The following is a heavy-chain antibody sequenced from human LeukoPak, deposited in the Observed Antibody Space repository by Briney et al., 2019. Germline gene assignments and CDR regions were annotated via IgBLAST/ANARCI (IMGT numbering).Heavy chain of an antibody. V-gene: IGHV4-39*07. D-gene: IGHD6-19*01. Sequence: PSETLSLTCTVSGGSISSSSYYWGWIRQPPGKGLEWIGSIYYSGSTYYNPSLKSRVTISVDTSKNQFSLKLSSVTAADTAVYYCARGSSGWADAFDIWGQGTMVTVSS. J-gene: IGHJ3*02. CDR1: GGSISSSSYY. CDR2: IYYSGST. CDR3: ARGSSGWADAFDI.